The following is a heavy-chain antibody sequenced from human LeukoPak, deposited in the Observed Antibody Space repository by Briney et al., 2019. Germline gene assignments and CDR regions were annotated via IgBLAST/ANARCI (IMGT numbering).Heavy chain of an antibody. D-gene: IGHD5-12*01. CDR3: ARAGSGYSGYGYY. CDR1: GYTFTGYY. Sequence: ASVEASCKASGYTFTGYYMHWVRQAPGQGLEWMGWINPNSGGTNYAQKFQGRVTMTRDTSISTAYMELSRLRSDDTAVYYCARAGSGYSGYGYYWGQGTLVTVSS. V-gene: IGHV1-2*02. J-gene: IGHJ4*02. CDR2: INPNSGGT.